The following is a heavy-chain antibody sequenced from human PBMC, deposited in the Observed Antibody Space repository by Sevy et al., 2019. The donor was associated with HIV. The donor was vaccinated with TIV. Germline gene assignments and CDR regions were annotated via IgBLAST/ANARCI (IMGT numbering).Heavy chain of an antibody. D-gene: IGHD6-13*01. V-gene: IGHV4-34*01. CDR3: ARGQAGGLRSWAAGTSWFDP. CDR2: INHSGST. J-gene: IGHJ5*02. CDR1: GGSFSGYY. Sequence: RSETLSLTCAVYGGSFSGYYWSWIRQPPGKGLEWIGEINHSGSTNYNPSLKSRVTISVDTSKNQFSLKLSSVTAADTAVYYCARGQAGGLRSWAAGTSWFDPWGQGTLVTVSS.